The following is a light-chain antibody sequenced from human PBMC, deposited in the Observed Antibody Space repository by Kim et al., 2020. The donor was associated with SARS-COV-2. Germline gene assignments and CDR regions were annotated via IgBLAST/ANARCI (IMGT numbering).Light chain of an antibody. Sequence: GDRVTITCRASQDISKYLAWFQLKPGKAPKLLIYAASALQPGVPSRFSGSGSGTDFTLTVTSLQPEDVATYYCQKCDSAPWTFGQGTKVDIK. V-gene: IGKV1-27*01. J-gene: IGKJ1*01. CDR1: QDISKY. CDR3: QKCDSAPWT. CDR2: AAS.